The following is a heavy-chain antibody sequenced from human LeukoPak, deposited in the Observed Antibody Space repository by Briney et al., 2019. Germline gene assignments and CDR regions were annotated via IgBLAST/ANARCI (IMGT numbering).Heavy chain of an antibody. J-gene: IGHJ4*02. CDR3: AREKLQFIAPAGVDY. V-gene: IGHV3-21*01. D-gene: IGHD4-23*01. Sequence: GGSLRLSCAVSGFTFSSYSMNWVRQAPGKGLEWVSSISSSSSNRYYADSVKGRFTISRDNAKNSLYLQMNSLRAEDTAVYYCAREKLQFIAPAGVDYWGQGTLVTVSS. CDR2: ISSSSSNR. CDR1: GFTFSSYS.